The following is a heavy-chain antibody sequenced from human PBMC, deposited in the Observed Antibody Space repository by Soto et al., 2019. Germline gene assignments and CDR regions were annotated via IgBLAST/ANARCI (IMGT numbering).Heavy chain of an antibody. V-gene: IGHV4-39*07. J-gene: IGHJ5*02. CDR3: ARDLASGYDNWFDP. D-gene: IGHD5-12*01. CDR1: GGSISSSSYY. Sequence: SETLSLTCTVSGGSISSSSYYWGWIRQPPGKGLEWIGSIYYSGSTYYNPSLKSRVTISVDTSKNQFSLKLSSVTAADTAVYYCARDLASGYDNWFDPWGQGTLVTVSS. CDR2: IYYSGST.